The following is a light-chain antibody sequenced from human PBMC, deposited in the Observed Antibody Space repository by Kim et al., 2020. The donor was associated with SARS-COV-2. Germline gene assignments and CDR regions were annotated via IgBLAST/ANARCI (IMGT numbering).Light chain of an antibody. J-gene: IGLJ3*02. CDR1: NIGSKN. Sequence: SYELTQPLSVSVALGQTAWITCGGNNIGSKNVHWYQQKPGQAPVLVIYRDSNRPSGIPERFSGSNSGNTATLTISRAQAGDEADYYCQVWDSSTAVFGGGTQLTVL. CDR3: QVWDSSTAV. CDR2: RDS. V-gene: IGLV3-9*01.